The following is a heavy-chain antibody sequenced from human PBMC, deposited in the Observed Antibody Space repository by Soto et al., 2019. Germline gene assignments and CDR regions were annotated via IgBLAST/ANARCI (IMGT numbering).Heavy chain of an antibody. D-gene: IGHD6-19*01. CDR2: IYYSGST. Sequence: PSETLSLTCTVSGGSISSYYWSWIRQPPGKGLEWIGYIYYSGSTNYNPSLKSRVTISVDTSKNQFSLKLSSVTAADTAVYYCARVVATVAGPYGMDVWGQGTTVTVSS. J-gene: IGHJ6*02. V-gene: IGHV4-59*01. CDR3: ARVVATVAGPYGMDV. CDR1: GGSISSYY.